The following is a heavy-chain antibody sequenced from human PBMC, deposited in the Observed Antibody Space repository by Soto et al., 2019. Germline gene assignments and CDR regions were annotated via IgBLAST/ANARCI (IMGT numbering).Heavy chain of an antibody. CDR2: INTGNGNT. CDR1: GYNFIDYA. D-gene: IGHD3-10*01. V-gene: IGHV1-3*04. J-gene: IGHJ4*02. CDR3: ARDHRLSVIRGPRGIYDY. Sequence: QVQLVQSGAEVKKPGASVKVSCKTSGYNFIDYALHWVRQAPGQRLQWMGWINTGNGNTKYPQKLQDRVSITRDTYVSTVYMELSSRRSEDTAVYCCARDHRLSVIRGPRGIYDYWGQGTLVTVS.